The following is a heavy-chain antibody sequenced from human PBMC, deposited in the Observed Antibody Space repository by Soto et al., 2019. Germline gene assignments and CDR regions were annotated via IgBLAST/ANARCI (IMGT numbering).Heavy chain of an antibody. CDR1: AFTFSSYA. CDR3: AKPYCSSASCYQVYWYFEF. J-gene: IGHJ2*01. D-gene: IGHD2-2*01. V-gene: IGHV3-23*01. CDR2: IRSSVAST. Sequence: EVQLLESGGGLVQPGGSLRLSCAASAFTFSSYAMSWVRQAPGKGLEWIPAIRSSVASTYHTISVKGRCTISRDNSNNTRHMQMDSLKAEDTAIYYCAKPYCSSASCYQVYWYFEFWGRGTLVTVSS.